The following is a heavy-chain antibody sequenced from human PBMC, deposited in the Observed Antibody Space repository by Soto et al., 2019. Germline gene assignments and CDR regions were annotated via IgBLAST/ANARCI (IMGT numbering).Heavy chain of an antibody. CDR1: GGSISIPIYY. D-gene: IGHD3-3*01. Sequence: SGTLSLTCSVSGGSISIPIYYWSWIRPPPGKGLEWIGSIFYSGSAYYNPSLKSRVTMSVDTSQNQFSLKLSSVTAADTAVYYCAGRTSLTSVEIFSGGLSGYNWVDPWGRGTLVTVSS. CDR2: IFYSGSA. CDR3: AGRTSLTSVEIFSGGLSGYNWVDP. J-gene: IGHJ5*01. V-gene: IGHV4-39*01.